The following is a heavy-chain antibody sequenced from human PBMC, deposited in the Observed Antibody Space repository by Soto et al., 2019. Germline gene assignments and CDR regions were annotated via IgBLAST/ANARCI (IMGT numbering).Heavy chain of an antibody. CDR3: AKDYAVIQNWFDP. V-gene: IGHV3-9*01. CDR1: GFTFDDYA. Sequence: ESGGGLVQPGRSLRLSCAASGFTFDDYAMHWVRQAPGKGLEWVSGISWNSGSIGYADSVKGRFTISRDNAKNSLYLQMNSLRAEDTALYYCAKDYAVIQNWFDPWDQGTLVTVSS. D-gene: IGHD2-21*01. J-gene: IGHJ5*02. CDR2: ISWNSGSI.